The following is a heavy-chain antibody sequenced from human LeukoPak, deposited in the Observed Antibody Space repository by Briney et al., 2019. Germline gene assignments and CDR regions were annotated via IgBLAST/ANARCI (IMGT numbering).Heavy chain of an antibody. CDR3: ARAAKHSSGWYFQH. Sequence: SVKVSCKASGYTFTSYYMHWVRQAPGQGLEWMGRIIPILGIANYAQKFQGRVTITADKSTSTAYMELSSLRSEDTAVYYCARAAKHSSGWYFQHWGQGTLVTVSS. CDR2: IIPILGIA. D-gene: IGHD6-19*01. V-gene: IGHV1-69*04. J-gene: IGHJ1*01. CDR1: GYTFTSYY.